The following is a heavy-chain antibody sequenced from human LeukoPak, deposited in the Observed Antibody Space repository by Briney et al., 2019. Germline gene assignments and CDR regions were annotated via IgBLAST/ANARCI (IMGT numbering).Heavy chain of an antibody. Sequence: SETLSLTCTVSGGSISGSNYYWTWIRQPPGKWLEWLRSILHIGHNYHTPSLKSRVTISVATSKIQFSLKLSSVTAADTAVYYCARQASSSWFARFDPWGQGTLVTVSS. J-gene: IGHJ5*02. CDR1: GGSISGSNYY. V-gene: IGHV4-39*01. CDR3: ARQASSSWFARFDP. D-gene: IGHD6-13*01. CDR2: ILHIGHN.